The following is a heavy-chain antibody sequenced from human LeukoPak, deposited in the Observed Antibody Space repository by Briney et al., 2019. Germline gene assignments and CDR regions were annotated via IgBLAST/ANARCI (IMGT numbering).Heavy chain of an antibody. J-gene: IGHJ4*02. D-gene: IGHD2-15*01. CDR1: GGSISSGDYY. V-gene: IGHV4-30-4*01. CDR2: IYYSGST. Sequence: SETLSSTCIVSGGSISSGDYYWSWICQPPGKGLEWIGYIYYSGSTYYNPSLKSRVTISVDTSKNQFSLKLSSVTAADTAVYDCARGARVVVAATHFDYWGQGTLVTVSS. CDR3: ARGARVVVAATHFDY.